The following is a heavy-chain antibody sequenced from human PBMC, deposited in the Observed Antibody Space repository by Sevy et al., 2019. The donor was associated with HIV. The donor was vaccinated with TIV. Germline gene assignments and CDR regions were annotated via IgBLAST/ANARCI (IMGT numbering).Heavy chain of an antibody. CDR2: IIPIFGTA. J-gene: IGHJ4*02. D-gene: IGHD6-19*01. Sequence: ASVKVSCKASGGTYSSYAISWVRLAPGQGLEWIGGIIPIFGTANYAQKFQGRVTITADKSTSTAYMELSSLRSGDTAVYYCARVRRPGIAVAGGTFDYWGQGTLVTVSS. CDR1: GGTYSSYA. V-gene: IGHV1-69*06. CDR3: ARVRRPGIAVAGGTFDY.